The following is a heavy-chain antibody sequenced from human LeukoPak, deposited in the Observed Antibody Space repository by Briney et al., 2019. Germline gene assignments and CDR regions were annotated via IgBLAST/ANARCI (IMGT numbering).Heavy chain of an antibody. D-gene: IGHD2-15*01. Sequence: GSLRLPCAVSGITLSNYGMSWVRQAPGKGLEWVAGISDSGRSTNYADSVKGRFTISRDNPKSTLYLQMNSLRAEDTAVYFCAKRGVVIRVILVGFHKEAYYFDSWGQGALVTVSS. V-gene: IGHV3-23*01. J-gene: IGHJ4*02. CDR1: GITLSNYG. CDR3: AKRGVVIRVILVGFHKEAYYFDS. CDR2: ISDSGRST.